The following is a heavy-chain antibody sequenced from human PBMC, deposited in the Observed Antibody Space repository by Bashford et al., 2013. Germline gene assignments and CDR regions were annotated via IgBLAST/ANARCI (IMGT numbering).Heavy chain of an antibody. V-gene: IGHV4-31*03. Sequence: SETLSLTCTVSGGSISSGHYYLSWIRQHPGKGLEWIGYIYYSGTTYYNPSLKSRVTISVDTSKNQFSLKLSSVTAADTAVYYCARSHVSGSYPFDYWGQGTLVTVSS. CDR3: ARSHVSGSYPFDY. CDR2: IYYSGTT. J-gene: IGHJ4*02. CDR1: GGSISSGHYY. D-gene: IGHD1-26*01.